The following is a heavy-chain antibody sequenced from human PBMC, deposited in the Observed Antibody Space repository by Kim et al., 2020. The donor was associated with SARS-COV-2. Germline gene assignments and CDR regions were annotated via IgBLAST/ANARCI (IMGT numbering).Heavy chain of an antibody. D-gene: IGHD3-10*01. CDR2: IYYSGST. CDR1: GGSISSGDYY. V-gene: IGHV4-30-4*01. J-gene: IGHJ5*02. Sequence: SETLSLTCTVSGGSISSGDYYWSWIRQPPGKGLEYIGYIYYSGSTYYNPSLKSRVTISLDTSKNQFSLKLSSVTAADTAVYYCARRHGSGRLARYVGWFDPWGQGTLVTVSS. CDR3: ARRHGSGRLARYVGWFDP.